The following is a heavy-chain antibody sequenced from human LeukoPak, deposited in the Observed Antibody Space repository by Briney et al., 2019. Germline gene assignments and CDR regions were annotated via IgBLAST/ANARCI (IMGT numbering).Heavy chain of an antibody. CDR3: ARDNNWNYPDY. Sequence: GGSLRLACAASGFTFSSYWMHWVRQAPGKGLVWVSRISGDGSTTRYADSVKGRFTISRDNAKNTLFLQMSSLRAEDTAVYYCARDNNWNYPDYWGQGTLVTVSS. J-gene: IGHJ4*02. CDR2: ISGDGSTT. D-gene: IGHD1-7*01. CDR1: GFTFSSYW. V-gene: IGHV3-74*01.